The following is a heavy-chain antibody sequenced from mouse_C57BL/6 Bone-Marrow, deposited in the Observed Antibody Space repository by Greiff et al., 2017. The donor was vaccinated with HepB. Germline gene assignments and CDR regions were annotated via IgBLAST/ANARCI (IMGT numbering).Heavy chain of an antibody. CDR3: TRLLSNTGYYFDY. Sequence: DVQLQESGTVLARPGASVKMSCKTSGYTFTSYWMHWVKQRPGQGLEWIGAIYPGNSDTSYNQKFKGKAKLTAVTSASTAYMELSSLTNEDSAVYYCTRLLSNTGYYFDYWGQGTTLTVSS. V-gene: IGHV1-5*01. D-gene: IGHD2-1*01. J-gene: IGHJ2*01. CDR2: IYPGNSDT. CDR1: GYTFTSYW.